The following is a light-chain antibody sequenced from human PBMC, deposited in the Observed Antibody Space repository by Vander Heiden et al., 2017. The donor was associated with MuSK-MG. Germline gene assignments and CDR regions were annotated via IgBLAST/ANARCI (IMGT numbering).Light chain of an antibody. V-gene: IGLV3-1*01. J-gene: IGLJ3*02. CDR3: QEAESTTAV. Sequence: SSYLKQPPAVSVSPGQTASITCSGDNLGDKYACWYHQKPGQSPLLVIYQDTNRPSGVPERIFASNSAGNATTPIRGTQAVDDDDYYCQEAESTTAVFGGGTKLTVL. CDR2: QDT. CDR1: NLGDKY.